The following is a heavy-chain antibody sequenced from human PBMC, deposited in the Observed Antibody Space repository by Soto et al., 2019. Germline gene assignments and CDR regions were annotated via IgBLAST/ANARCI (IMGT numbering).Heavy chain of an antibody. V-gene: IGHV4-61*01. CDR1: GGSVSSGSYY. Sequence: QVQLQESGPGLVKPSETLSLTCTVSGGSVSSGSYYWSWIRQPPGKGLEWIGYIYYRGSTNYNPSLKSRVTISVDTSKNQFSLKLSSVTAADTAVYYCARAHIVVVVAATVVWFDPWGQGTLVTVSS. CDR2: IYYRGST. D-gene: IGHD2-15*01. CDR3: ARAHIVVVVAATVVWFDP. J-gene: IGHJ5*02.